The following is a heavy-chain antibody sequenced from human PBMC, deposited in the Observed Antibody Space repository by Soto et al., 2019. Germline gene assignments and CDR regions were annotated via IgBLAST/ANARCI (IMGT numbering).Heavy chain of an antibody. J-gene: IGHJ6*02. CDR1: GFTFSSYA. CDR3: ARDRLRYNWNDFPYYYYGMDV. Sequence: QVQLVESGGVVVQPGRSLRLSCAASGFTFSSYAMHWVRQSPGKGLEWVAVISYDGSNKYYADSVKGRFTISRDNSKNTLYLQMNSLRAEDTAVYYCARDRLRYNWNDFPYYYYGMDVWGQGTTVTVSS. D-gene: IGHD1-1*01. V-gene: IGHV3-30-3*01. CDR2: ISYDGSNK.